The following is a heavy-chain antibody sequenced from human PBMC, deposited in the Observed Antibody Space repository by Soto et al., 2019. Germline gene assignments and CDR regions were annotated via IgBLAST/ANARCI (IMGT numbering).Heavy chain of an antibody. J-gene: IGHJ4*02. CDR3: ATDDLDVKGGSRTVGSGPVGEL. CDR2: ISDDGGYK. CDR1: GFMFSLYD. D-gene: IGHD4-4*01. V-gene: IGHV3-30*03. Sequence: QVQLVESGGGVVQPGRSLRLSCAASGFMFSLYDIHWVRQAPGKGLEWVSVISDDGGYKYYAESVKGRFTIPRDNSRNILYLQVDGLTAEDTGVYYCATDDLDVKGGSRTVGSGPVGELCGRGTRVTVSS.